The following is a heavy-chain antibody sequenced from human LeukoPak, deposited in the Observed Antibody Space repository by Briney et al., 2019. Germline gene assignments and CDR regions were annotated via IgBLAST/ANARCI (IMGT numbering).Heavy chain of an antibody. V-gene: IGHV3-9*01. CDR2: ITWNRDNI. CDR3: SSGDYYGSGSHWGY. CDR1: GFTFDDYA. J-gene: IGHJ4*02. Sequence: GRSLRLSCAASGFTFDDYAMHWVRQAPGKGLEWVSGITWNRDNIGYGDSVKGRFTISRDNSKNTLYLQMNSLRAEDTAVYYCSSGDYYGSGSHWGYWGQGTLVTVSS. D-gene: IGHD3-10*01.